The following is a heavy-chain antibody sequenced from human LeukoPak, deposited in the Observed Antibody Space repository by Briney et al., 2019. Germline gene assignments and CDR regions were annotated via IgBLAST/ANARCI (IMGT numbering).Heavy chain of an antibody. D-gene: IGHD4-17*01. J-gene: IGHJ3*02. CDR3: ARDPNGDYVGAFEM. CDR2: IRSGGGGT. V-gene: IGHV3-23*01. Sequence: RAGGSLRLSCAASGLTFSNYAMIWVRQAPGRGLEWVSAIRSGGGGTLYADSVKGRFTISRDNSKNTLFLQMNNMRAEDTAVYYCARDPNGDYVGAFEMWGPGTKVTVS. CDR1: GLTFSNYA.